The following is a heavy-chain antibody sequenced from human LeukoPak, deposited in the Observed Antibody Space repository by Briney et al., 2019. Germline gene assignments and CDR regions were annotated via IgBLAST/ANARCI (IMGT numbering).Heavy chain of an antibody. CDR1: GGSISSTSYY. CDR2: IYYSGST. V-gene: IGHV4-39*01. D-gene: IGHD4-17*01. CDR3: ATPAGPFGDYDY. J-gene: IGHJ4*02. Sequence: SETLSLTCTVSGGSISSTSYYWGWIRQPPGKGLEWIGSIYYSGSTYFKPSLKSRLTISVDTSKNQFSLTLSSMTAADTAVYYCATPAGPFGDYDYWGQGTLVTVSS.